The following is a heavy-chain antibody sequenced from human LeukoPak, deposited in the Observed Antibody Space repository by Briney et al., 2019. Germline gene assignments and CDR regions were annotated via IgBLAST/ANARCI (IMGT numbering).Heavy chain of an antibody. Sequence: SETLSLTCTVSGGSISSYYWSWIRQPPGKGLEWIGYIYYSGSTYYNPSLKSRVTISVDTSKNQFSLKLSSVTAADTAVYYCARASGGSLSWFDPWGQGTLVTVSS. CDR1: GGSISSYY. CDR2: IYYSGST. D-gene: IGHD1-1*01. CDR3: ARASGGSLSWFDP. J-gene: IGHJ5*02. V-gene: IGHV4-59*12.